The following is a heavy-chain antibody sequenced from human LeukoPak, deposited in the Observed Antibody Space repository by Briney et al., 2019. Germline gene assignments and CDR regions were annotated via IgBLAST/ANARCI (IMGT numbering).Heavy chain of an antibody. V-gene: IGHV3-73*01. CDR2: IRSKANSYAT. D-gene: IGHD4-23*01. CDR3: TRITTVANTGIFDY. CDR1: GFTFSGSA. Sequence: GGSLRLSCAASGFTFSGSAMHWVRQASGKGLEWVGRIRSKANSYATAYAASVKGRFTISRDDSKNTAYLQMNSLKTEDTAVYYCTRITTVANTGIFDYWGQGTLVTVSS. J-gene: IGHJ4*02.